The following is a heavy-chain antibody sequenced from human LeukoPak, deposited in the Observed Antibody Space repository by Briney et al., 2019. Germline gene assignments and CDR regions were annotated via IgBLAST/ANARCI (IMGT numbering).Heavy chain of an antibody. D-gene: IGHD3-22*01. V-gene: IGHV3-53*01. CDR2: IYSGGST. Sequence: GESLKISCAASGFTVSSNYMSWVRQAPGKGLEWVSVIYSGGSTYYADSVKGGFTISRDNSKNTLYLQMNSLRAEDTAVYYCARSDDSSGDYWGQGTLVTVSS. CDR3: ARSDDSSGDY. CDR1: GFTVSSNY. J-gene: IGHJ4*02.